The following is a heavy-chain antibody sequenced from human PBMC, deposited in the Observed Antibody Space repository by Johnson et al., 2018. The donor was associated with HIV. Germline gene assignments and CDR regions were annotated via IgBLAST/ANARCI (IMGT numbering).Heavy chain of an antibody. V-gene: IGHV3-53*01. CDR3: AKSTQATIARESGPYGAFDI. J-gene: IGHJ3*02. CDR2: LYRDDIT. Sequence: VQLVESGGGLIQPGGSLRLSCAASGFTVSSNCMTWVRQAPGQGLEWVSVLYRDDITYYAVSVKGRLHISNDNSKNTLFLQMNRLRVEDTAVYYCAKSTQATIARESGPYGAFDIWGQGTMVTVSS. D-gene: IGHD3-10*01. CDR1: GFTVSSNC.